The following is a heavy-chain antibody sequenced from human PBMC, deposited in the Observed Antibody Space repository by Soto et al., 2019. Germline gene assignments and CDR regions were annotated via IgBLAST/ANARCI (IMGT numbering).Heavy chain of an antibody. J-gene: IGHJ2*01. D-gene: IGHD3-10*01. CDR1: GFSFNFYA. CDR3: VRDSTANYGTFWYVDR. V-gene: IGHV3-30-3*01. Sequence: QVQLVESGGGVVQPGRSLRISCAATGFSFNFYAMYWVRQAPGKGLEWVAMISNDGSSENYADSVRGRFIISRDKSKKTLFLQMNSLRPEDTATYYCVRDSTANYGTFWYVDRWGRGTLVTVSS. CDR2: ISNDGSSE.